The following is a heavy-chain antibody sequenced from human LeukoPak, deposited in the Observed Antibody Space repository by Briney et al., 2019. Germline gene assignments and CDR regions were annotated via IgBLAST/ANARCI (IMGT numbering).Heavy chain of an antibody. D-gene: IGHD6-19*01. CDR3: ARGGGSGWYGIDY. CDR1: GGSISSYY. CDR2: IYHSGST. V-gene: IGHV4-59*12. Sequence: TSETLSLTCIVSGGSISSYYWSWIRQPPGKGLEWIGSIYHSGSTYYNPSLKSRVTISVDTSKNQFSLKLSSVTAADTAVYYCARGGGSGWYGIDYWGQGTLVTVSS. J-gene: IGHJ4*02.